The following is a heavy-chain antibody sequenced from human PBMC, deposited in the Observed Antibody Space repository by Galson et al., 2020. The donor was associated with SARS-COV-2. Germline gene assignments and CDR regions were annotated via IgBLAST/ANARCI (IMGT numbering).Heavy chain of an antibody. CDR3: ARDTAYSSSSPLDY. J-gene: IGHJ4*02. D-gene: IGHD6-13*01. Sequence: GESLKISCAASGFTFSSYAMHWVRQAPGKGLEWVAVISYDGSNKYYADSVKGRFTISRDNSKNTLYLQMNSLRAEDTAVYYCARDTAYSSSSPLDYWGQGTLVTVSS. V-gene: IGHV3-30*04. CDR2: ISYDGSNK. CDR1: GFTFSSYA.